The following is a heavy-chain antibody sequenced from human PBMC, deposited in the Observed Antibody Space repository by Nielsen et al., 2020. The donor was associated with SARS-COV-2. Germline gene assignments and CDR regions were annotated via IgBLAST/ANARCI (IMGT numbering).Heavy chain of an antibody. CDR1: GFTFSDYA. V-gene: IGHV3-23*01. CDR3: VKAPIMLPLFRLDP. J-gene: IGHJ5*02. D-gene: IGHD2-8*01. CDR2: LRASGGTT. Sequence: GGSLRFSCAASGFTFSDYAMAWAGQPPGKGLRGTPVLRASGGTTNYAEAVKGGFTISRDNAKNTLSLQMKGLRAEDTALYNCVKAPIMLPLFRLDPWGQGTQVTVSS.